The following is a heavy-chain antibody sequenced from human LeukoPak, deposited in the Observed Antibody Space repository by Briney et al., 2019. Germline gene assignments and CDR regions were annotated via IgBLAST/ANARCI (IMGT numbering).Heavy chain of an antibody. Sequence: GRSLRLSCAASGFTFSSYAMHWVRQAPGKGLEWVAVISYDGSNKYYADSVKGRFTISRDNSKNTLYLQMNSLRAEDTAVYYCARDLLEPWELLSRHYYYYGMDVWGQGTTVTVSS. D-gene: IGHD1-26*01. V-gene: IGHV3-30-3*01. J-gene: IGHJ6*02. CDR3: ARDLLEPWELLSRHYYYYGMDV. CDR2: ISYDGSNK. CDR1: GFTFSSYA.